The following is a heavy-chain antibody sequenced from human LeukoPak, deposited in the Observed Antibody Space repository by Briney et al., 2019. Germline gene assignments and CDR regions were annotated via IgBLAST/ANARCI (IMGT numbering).Heavy chain of an antibody. CDR1: GFTFSSYA. J-gene: IGHJ4*02. D-gene: IGHD3-3*01. V-gene: IGHV3-23*01. CDR2: ISGSGGST. Sequence: GGSLRLSCAASGFTFSSYAMSWVRQAPGKGLEWVSAISGSGGSTYYADSVKGRFTISRDNSKNTLYLQMNSLRAEDTAVYYCASYDFWSGYYPFDYWGQGTLVTVSS. CDR3: ASYDFWSGYYPFDY.